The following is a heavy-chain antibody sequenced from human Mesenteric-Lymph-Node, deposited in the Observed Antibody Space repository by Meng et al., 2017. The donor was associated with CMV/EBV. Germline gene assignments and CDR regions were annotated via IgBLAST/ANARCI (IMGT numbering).Heavy chain of an antibody. CDR1: GYTFTSYG. D-gene: IGHD3-3*01. CDR2: ISTYNGNT. J-gene: IGHJ3*02. V-gene: IGHV1-18*01. Sequence: ASVKVSCKTSGYTFTSYGISWVRQAPGQGLEWMGWISTYNGNTNYAQKFQGRVTMTRDTSTNTANMELRSLRSDDTAVYYCAREGPAYYDFWSGYYPDAFDIWGQGTMVTVSS. CDR3: AREGPAYYDFWSGYYPDAFDI.